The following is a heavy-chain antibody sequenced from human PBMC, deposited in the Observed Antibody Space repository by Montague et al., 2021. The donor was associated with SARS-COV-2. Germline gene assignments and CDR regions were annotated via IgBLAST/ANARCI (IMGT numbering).Heavy chain of an antibody. CDR2: IYYSGIT. CDR3: AREGGWLSRGSYYFDY. D-gene: IGHD3-22*01. Sequence: SETLSLTCTVSGGSISSSSYYWGWIRQPPGKGLEWIGRIYYSGITYSNPSLQSRVTISVDTSKNQFSLKLSSVTAADTAVYYCAREGGWLSRGSYYFDYWGQGTLVAVSS. V-gene: IGHV4-39*07. J-gene: IGHJ4*02. CDR1: GGSISSSSYY.